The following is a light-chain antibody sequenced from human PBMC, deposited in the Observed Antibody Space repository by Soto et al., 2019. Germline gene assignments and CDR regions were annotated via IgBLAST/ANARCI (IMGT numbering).Light chain of an antibody. CDR1: QIVSSN. CDR2: GAS. J-gene: IGKJ2*01. Sequence: EVVMTQSPATLSVSPGERATLSCRASQIVSSNLAWYQQKPGQAPRLLIYGASTRATGLPARFSGSGSGTDVTRTISSLQSEDLAVYYCQQYNNCPYTLGQGTKLDIK. CDR3: QQYNNCPYT. V-gene: IGKV3-15*01.